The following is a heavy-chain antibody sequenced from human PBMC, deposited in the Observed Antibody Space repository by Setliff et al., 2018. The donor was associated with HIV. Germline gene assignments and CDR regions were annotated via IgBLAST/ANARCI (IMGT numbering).Heavy chain of an antibody. V-gene: IGHV5-51*01. Sequence: GESLKISCKGSGYIFTSYWIAWVRQMPGKGLEWMGIIYPADSDTRYSPSFQGQVTISADKTISTAFLQWNSLRASDTAMYYCARLPGTWLQSLWERAPYYFDYWGPGTLVTVSS. J-gene: IGHJ4*02. CDR3: ARLPGTWLQSLWERAPYYFDY. D-gene: IGHD5-12*01. CDR1: GYIFTSYW. CDR2: IYPADSDT.